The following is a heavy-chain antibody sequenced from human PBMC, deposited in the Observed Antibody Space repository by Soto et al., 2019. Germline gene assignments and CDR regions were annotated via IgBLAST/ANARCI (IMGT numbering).Heavy chain of an antibody. Sequence: SETLSLTCAVSGGSISNNNCWNWVRQPPGKGLEWIGEIYHSGTANYNPSLKSRVTISVDKSNNQFSLTLNSVTAADTAVYYCARRRITTFGVVITGYGMDVWGQGTTVTVSS. J-gene: IGHJ6*02. V-gene: IGHV4-4*02. D-gene: IGHD3-3*01. CDR1: GGSISNNNC. CDR3: ARRRITTFGVVITGYGMDV. CDR2: IYHSGTA.